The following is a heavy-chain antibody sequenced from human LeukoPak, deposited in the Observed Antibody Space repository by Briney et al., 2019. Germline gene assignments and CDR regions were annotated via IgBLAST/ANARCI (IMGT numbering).Heavy chain of an antibody. CDR3: ARHVVALGFDY. CDR2: ISWNSGSI. D-gene: IGHD3-22*01. V-gene: IGHV3-9*01. Sequence: GRSLRLSCAASGFTFDDYAMHWVRQAPGKGLEWVSGISWNSGSIGYADSVKGRFTISRDNAKNSLYLQMNSLRAGDTAVYYCARHVVALGFDYWGQGTLVTVSS. J-gene: IGHJ4*02. CDR1: GFTFDDYA.